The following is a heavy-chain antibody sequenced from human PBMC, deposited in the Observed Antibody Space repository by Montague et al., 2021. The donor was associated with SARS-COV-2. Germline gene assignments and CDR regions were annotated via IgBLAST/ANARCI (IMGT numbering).Heavy chain of an antibody. V-gene: IGHV3-74*01. CDR2: INSDGSST. Sequence: SLRLSCSASGSTFSSYWMHWVRQAPGKGLVWVSRINSDGSSTSYXDSVKGRFTISRDNAKNTLYLQMNSLRAEDTAVYYCARVYYDFWSGSTANWYYGMDVWGQGTTVTVSS. CDR3: ARVYYDFWSGSTANWYYGMDV. CDR1: GSTFSSYW. J-gene: IGHJ6*02. D-gene: IGHD3-3*01.